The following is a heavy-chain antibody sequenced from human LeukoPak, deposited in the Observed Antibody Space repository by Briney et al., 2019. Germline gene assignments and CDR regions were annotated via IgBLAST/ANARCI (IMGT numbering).Heavy chain of an antibody. CDR3: AREISYYYGSGSYYNYPPYFDY. CDR2: ISAYNGNT. Sequence: ASVKVSCKASGYTITSYGISWVRQAPGQGLEWMGWISAYNGNTNYAQKLQGRVTMTTDTSTSTAYMELRSLRSDDTAVYYCAREISYYYGSGSYYNYPPYFDYWGQGTLVTVSS. J-gene: IGHJ4*02. D-gene: IGHD3-10*01. CDR1: GYTITSYG. V-gene: IGHV1-18*01.